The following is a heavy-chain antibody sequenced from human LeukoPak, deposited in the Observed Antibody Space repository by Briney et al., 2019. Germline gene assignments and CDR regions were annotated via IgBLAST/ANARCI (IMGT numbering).Heavy chain of an antibody. CDR1: GFTFSRYW. J-gene: IGHJ4*02. D-gene: IGHD6-13*01. CDR3: AKVRPPPGSGWYGGDDD. CDR2: INPDGSST. Sequence: GGSLRLSCAASGFTFSRYWMHWVRQVPGKGLMWVSRINPDGSSTSYADSVKGRFTISRDNAKNTLYLQMNSLGAEDTAVYYCAKVRPPPGSGWYGGDDDWGQGTLVTVSS. V-gene: IGHV3-74*01.